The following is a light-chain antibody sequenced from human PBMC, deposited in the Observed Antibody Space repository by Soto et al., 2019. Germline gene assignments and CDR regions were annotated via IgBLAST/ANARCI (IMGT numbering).Light chain of an antibody. CDR2: DVS. CDR3: SSYTSSSTLVV. Sequence: QSALTQPASVSGSPGQSITISCTGTSSDVGRYDYVSWYQQHPGKAPKLMIYDVSHRPSGVSNRFSGSKSGNTASLTISGLQAEDEADYYCSSYTSSSTLVVFGGGTKLTVL. J-gene: IGLJ2*01. CDR1: SSDVGRYDY. V-gene: IGLV2-14*01.